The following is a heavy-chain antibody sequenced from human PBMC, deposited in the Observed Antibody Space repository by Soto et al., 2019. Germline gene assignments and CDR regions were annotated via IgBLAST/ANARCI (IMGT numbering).Heavy chain of an antibody. CDR1: GYSFTSYW. Sequence: PGESLKISCKGSGYSFTSYWISWVRQMPGKGLEWMGRIDPSDSYTNYSPSFQGHVTISADKSISTAYLQWSSLKASDTAMYYCARSEWDSSSSSYNWFDPWGQGTLVTVSS. CDR2: IDPSDSYT. J-gene: IGHJ5*02. D-gene: IGHD6-6*01. V-gene: IGHV5-10-1*01. CDR3: ARSEWDSSSSSYNWFDP.